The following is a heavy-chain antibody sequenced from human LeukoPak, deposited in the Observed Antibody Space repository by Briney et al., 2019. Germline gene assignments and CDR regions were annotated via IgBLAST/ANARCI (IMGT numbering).Heavy chain of an antibody. CDR3: ARELRAGHYMDV. CDR1: GGTFSSYA. V-gene: IGHV1-69*05. Sequence: GASVKVSCKASGGTFSSYAISWVRQAPGQGLEWIGGIIPIFGTANYAQKFQGRVTITTDESTSTAYMELSGLRSEDTAVYYCARELRAGHYMDVWGKGTTVTVSS. D-gene: IGHD3-16*01. J-gene: IGHJ6*03. CDR2: IIPIFGTA.